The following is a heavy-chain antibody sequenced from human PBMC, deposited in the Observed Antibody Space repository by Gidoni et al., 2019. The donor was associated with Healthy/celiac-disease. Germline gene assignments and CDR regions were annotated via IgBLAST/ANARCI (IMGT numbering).Heavy chain of an antibody. CDR3: ARRDIVGARLFDY. CDR2: LYYSGST. J-gene: IGHJ4*02. CDR1: GGFFSSSSYY. V-gene: IGHV4-39*01. D-gene: IGHD1-26*01. Sequence: QLQLPESGPGLAKLSETLSLTCNVSGGFFSSSSYYWGWIRKPPGKGLEWIGRLYYSGSTYYNPSLKSRVTISVDTSKNQFSLKLSSVTAADTAVYYCARRDIVGARLFDYWGQGTLVTVSS.